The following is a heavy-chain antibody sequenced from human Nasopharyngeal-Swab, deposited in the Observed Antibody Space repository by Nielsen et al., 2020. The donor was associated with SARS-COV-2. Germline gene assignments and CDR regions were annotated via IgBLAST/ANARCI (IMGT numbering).Heavy chain of an antibody. D-gene: IGHD3-16*01. CDR1: GYSFTTYA. CDR3: VRDFVGGGDY. CDR2: IATNTGNP. V-gene: IGHV7-4-1*02. J-gene: IGHJ4*02. Sequence: SVKVSCKASGYSFTTYAMNWVRQAPGHGLEWMGWIATNTGNPTYAQGFTGRFVFSLDTSVSTAYLQISSLKAEDTAVYFCVRDFVGGGDYWAQGTLVTVSS.